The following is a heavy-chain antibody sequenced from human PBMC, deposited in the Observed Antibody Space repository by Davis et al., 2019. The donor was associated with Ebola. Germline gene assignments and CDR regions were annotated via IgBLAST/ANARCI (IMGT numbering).Heavy chain of an antibody. CDR3: ARHPGMDV. J-gene: IGHJ6*04. CDR1: GSSISSSSYY. V-gene: IGHV4-39*01. CDR2: IYYSGST. Sequence: SETLSLTCAVSGSSISSSSYYWGWIRQPPGKGLEWIGSIYYSGSTYYNPSLKSRVTISVDTSKNQFSLRLNTVTAADTAVYYCARHPGMDVWGKGTTVTVSS.